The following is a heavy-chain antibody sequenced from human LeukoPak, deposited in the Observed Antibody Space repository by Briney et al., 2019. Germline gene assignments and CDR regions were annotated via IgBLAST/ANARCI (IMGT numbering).Heavy chain of an antibody. V-gene: IGHV1-69*04. J-gene: IGHJ3*02. CDR2: IIPIYGIA. CDR1: GGTFSSYA. Sequence: SVKVSCKASGGTFSSYAISWVRQAPGQGLEWMGRIIPIYGIANYAQKFQGRVTITADKSTSTAYMELSSLRSEDTAVYYCARAVVVVAATNGAFDIWGQGTMVTVSS. D-gene: IGHD2-15*01. CDR3: ARAVVVVAATNGAFDI.